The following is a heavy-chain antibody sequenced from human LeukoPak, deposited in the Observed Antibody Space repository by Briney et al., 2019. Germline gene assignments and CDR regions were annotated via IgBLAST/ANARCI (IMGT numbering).Heavy chain of an antibody. CDR3: AKGLLTHRDDSSGYYCGVDY. D-gene: IGHD3-22*01. Sequence: PGGSLRLSCAASGFTFSSYWMSWVRQPPGKGLECVANIKQDGNEKYYVDSVKGRFTISRDNAKNSLYLQMNSLRAEDTALYYCAKGLLTHRDDSSGYYCGVDYWGQGTLVTVSS. CDR2: IKQDGNEK. J-gene: IGHJ4*02. CDR1: GFTFSSYW. V-gene: IGHV3-7*03.